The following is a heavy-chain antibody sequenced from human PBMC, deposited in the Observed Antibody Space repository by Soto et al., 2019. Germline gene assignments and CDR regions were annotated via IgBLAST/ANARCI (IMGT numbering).Heavy chain of an antibody. CDR2: IYYSGST. D-gene: IGHD2-21*02. CDR3: ASSAIYYYYMDV. Sequence: SETLSLTFTVSGGSISSYYWSLIRQPPGKGLEWIGYIYYSGSTNYNPSLKSRVTISVDTSKNQFSLKLNSVTAADTAVYYCASSAIYYYYMDVWGKGTTVTVSS. J-gene: IGHJ6*03. V-gene: IGHV4-59*01. CDR1: GGSISSYY.